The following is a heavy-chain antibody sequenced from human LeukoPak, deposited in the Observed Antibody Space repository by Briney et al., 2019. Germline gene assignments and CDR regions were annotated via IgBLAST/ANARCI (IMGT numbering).Heavy chain of an antibody. CDR1: GGSISSSDFN. CDR3: ARLGGLEGITMIPYFDY. D-gene: IGHD3-22*01. V-gene: IGHV4-39*01. J-gene: IGHJ4*02. CDR2: ISYSGST. Sequence: SETLSLTCTVSGGSISSSDFNWGWIRQPPGKGLEWIGVISYSGSTYYNPSLKSRVTISVDTSKNQFSLKLSSVTAADTAVYYCARLGGLEGITMIPYFDYWGQGTLVTVSS.